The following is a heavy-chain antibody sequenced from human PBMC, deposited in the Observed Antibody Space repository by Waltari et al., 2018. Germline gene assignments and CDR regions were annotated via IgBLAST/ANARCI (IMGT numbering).Heavy chain of an antibody. CDR2: IYYSGST. CDR1: GGSISSGDYY. J-gene: IGHJ4*02. CDR3: ARDCRSSGGSCYTRPFDY. V-gene: IGHV4-30-4*08. Sequence: QVQLQESGPGLVKPSQTLSLTCTVSGGSISSGDYYWSWIRQPPGKGLEWIGYIYYSGSTYYNPSLKSRVTISVDTSKNQFSLKLSSVTAADTAVYYCARDCRSSGGSCYTRPFDYWGQGTLVTVSS. D-gene: IGHD2-15*01.